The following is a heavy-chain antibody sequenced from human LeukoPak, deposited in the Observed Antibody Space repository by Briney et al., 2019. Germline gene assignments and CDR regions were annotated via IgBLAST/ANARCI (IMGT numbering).Heavy chain of an antibody. V-gene: IGHV3-30*03. D-gene: IGHD3-3*01. CDR3: ARTYDFWSGSTNYFDY. CDR2: ISYDGSNK. Sequence: ISYDGSNKYYADSVKGRFTISRDNSKNTLYLQMDSLRAGDTAVYYCARTYDFWSGSTNYFDYWGQGTLVTVSS. J-gene: IGHJ4*02.